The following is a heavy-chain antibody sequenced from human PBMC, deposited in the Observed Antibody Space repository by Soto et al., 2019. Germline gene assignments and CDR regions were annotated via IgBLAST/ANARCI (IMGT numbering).Heavy chain of an antibody. CDR2: ISYDGSNK. CDR3: AKAKWELDDYFDY. CDR1: GFTFSSYG. J-gene: IGHJ4*02. D-gene: IGHD1-26*01. V-gene: IGHV3-30*18. Sequence: SGGSLRLSCAASGFTFSSYGMHWVRQAPGKGLEWVAVISYDGSNKYYADSVKGRFTISRDNSKNTLYLQMNSLRAEDTAVYYCAKAKWELDDYFDYWGQGTLVTVSS.